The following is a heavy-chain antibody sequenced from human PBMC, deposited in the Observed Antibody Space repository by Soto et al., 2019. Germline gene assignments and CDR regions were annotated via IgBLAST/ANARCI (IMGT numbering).Heavy chain of an antibody. Sequence: SETLSLTCTVSGGSISSYYWSWIRQPPGKGLEWIGYIYYSGSTNYNPSLKSRVTISVDTSKNQFSLKLTSVTAADTAVYYCARRIPTAGLFDYWGQGALVTVSS. V-gene: IGHV4-59*12. CDR3: ARRIPTAGLFDY. CDR1: GGSISSYY. D-gene: IGHD6-13*01. J-gene: IGHJ4*02. CDR2: IYYSGST.